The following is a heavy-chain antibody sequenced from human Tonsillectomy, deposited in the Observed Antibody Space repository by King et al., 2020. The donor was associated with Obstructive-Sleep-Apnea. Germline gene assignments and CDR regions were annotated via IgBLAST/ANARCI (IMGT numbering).Heavy chain of an antibody. D-gene: IGHD2-2*01. CDR3: AKDMGGGPAANFDY. Sequence: VQLVESGGGLVQPGGSLRLSCAASGFTFSKFAMSWVRQAPGRGLEWVSAISDSTAGTGSYYADSVKGRFTLSRDNSKNTLYLHMNSLRADDTALYYCAKDMGGGPAANFDYWGQGTLDTVSS. J-gene: IGHJ4*02. V-gene: IGHV3-23*04. CDR1: GFTFSKFA. CDR2: ISDSTAGTGS.